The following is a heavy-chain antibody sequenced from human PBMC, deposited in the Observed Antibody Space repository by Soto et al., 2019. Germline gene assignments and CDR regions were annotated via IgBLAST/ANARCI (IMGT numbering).Heavy chain of an antibody. V-gene: IGHV3-48*02. CDR2: ISGSGNTM. Sequence: EVQLVESGGGLVQPGGSLRLSCSASGFTFSSYSMNWVRQAPGKELEWLSYISGSGNTMYYADSVKGRFTIARDNAQNSLYLQLNNLRDDDTAMYYCARDPKRGNQKLSFDYWGQEPLVTVSS. D-gene: IGHD1-7*01. CDR3: ARDPKRGNQKLSFDY. J-gene: IGHJ4*02. CDR1: GFTFSSYS.